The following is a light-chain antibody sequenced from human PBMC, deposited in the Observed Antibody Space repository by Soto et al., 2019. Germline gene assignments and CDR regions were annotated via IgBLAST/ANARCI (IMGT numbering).Light chain of an antibody. Sequence: AIRMTQSPSSFSASTGDRVTITCRASQSISSYLAWYQQKPGKAPKLLIYAASTLQSGVPSRFSGSGSGTDFTLTIRCLQSEDFATYYCQQYYSYPLTFGGGTKVEIK. CDR3: QQYYSYPLT. CDR2: AAS. J-gene: IGKJ4*01. CDR1: QSISSY. V-gene: IGKV1-8*01.